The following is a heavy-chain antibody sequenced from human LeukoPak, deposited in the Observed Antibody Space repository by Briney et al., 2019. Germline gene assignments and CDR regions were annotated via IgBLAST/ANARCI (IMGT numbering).Heavy chain of an antibody. J-gene: IGHJ3*02. CDR3: ARSPAYYDILTGYYSIGAFDI. D-gene: IGHD3-9*01. Sequence: SGTLSLTCAVSGGSISSSNWWSWVRQPPGKGLEWIGEIYHSGSTNYNPSLKSRVTISVDKSKNQFSLKLSSVTAADTAVYYCARSPAYYDILTGYYSIGAFDIWGQGTMVTVSS. V-gene: IGHV4-4*02. CDR2: IYHSGST. CDR1: GGSISSSNW.